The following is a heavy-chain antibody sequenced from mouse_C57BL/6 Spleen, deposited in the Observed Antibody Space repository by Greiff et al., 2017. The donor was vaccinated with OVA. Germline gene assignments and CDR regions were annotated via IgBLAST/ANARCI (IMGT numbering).Heavy chain of an antibody. D-gene: IGHD2-4*01. Sequence: VQVVESGPELVKPGASVKISCKASGYAFSSSWMNWVKQRPGKGLEWIGRIYPGDGDTNYNGKFKGKATLTADKSSSTAYMQLSSLTSEDSAVYFCARGDYDGRGYAMDYWGQGTSVTVSS. V-gene: IGHV1-82*01. CDR1: GYAFSSSW. CDR3: ARGDYDGRGYAMDY. CDR2: IYPGDGDT. J-gene: IGHJ4*01.